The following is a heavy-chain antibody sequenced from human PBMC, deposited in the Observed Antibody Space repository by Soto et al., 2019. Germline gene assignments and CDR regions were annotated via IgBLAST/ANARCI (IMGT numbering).Heavy chain of an antibody. CDR1: GYSFPSEW. Sequence: RGESLKISCKGSGYSFPSEWIGWVRQMPGKGLEWMGSIYPADSDTRYSPSFQGQVTISADKSIRTAYLEWSSLKASDSGVYFCARVPHSTTSYSDYPSGMDVWGQGTTVTVSS. J-gene: IGHJ6*02. D-gene: IGHD2-2*01. CDR2: IYPADSDT. V-gene: IGHV5-51*01. CDR3: ARVPHSTTSYSDYPSGMDV.